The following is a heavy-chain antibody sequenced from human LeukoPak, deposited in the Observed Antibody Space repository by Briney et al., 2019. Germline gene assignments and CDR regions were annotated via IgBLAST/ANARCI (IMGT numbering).Heavy chain of an antibody. D-gene: IGHD1-26*01. Sequence: ASVKVSCKASGYTFTSYDINWVRQATGQGLEWMGWMNPNSGNTGYAQKFQGRVIITRNTSISTAYMELSSLRSEDTAVYYCARGLRDSGSSLDAFDIWGQGTMVTVSS. CDR1: GYTFTSYD. CDR2: MNPNSGNT. CDR3: ARGLRDSGSSLDAFDI. J-gene: IGHJ3*02. V-gene: IGHV1-8*03.